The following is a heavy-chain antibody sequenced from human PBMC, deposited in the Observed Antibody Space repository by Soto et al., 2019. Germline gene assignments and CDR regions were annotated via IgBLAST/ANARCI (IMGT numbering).Heavy chain of an antibody. CDR3: AGTTSHQWYYMDV. V-gene: IGHV6-1*01. CDR2: TYYRSRWYN. D-gene: IGHD1-7*01. J-gene: IGHJ6*03. CDR1: GDSFSSNSAA. Sequence: SQTLSLTCAISGDSFSSNSAAWNWIRQSPSRGLEWLARTYYRSRWYNDYAVSVRSRITVNPDTSKNQFSLQLTSVTPEDTAVYYCAGTTSHQWYYMDVWGKGTTVTVSS.